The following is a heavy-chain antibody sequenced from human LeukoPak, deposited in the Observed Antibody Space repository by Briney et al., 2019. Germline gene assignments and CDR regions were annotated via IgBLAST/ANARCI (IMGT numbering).Heavy chain of an antibody. Sequence: GGSLRLSCVTSGFTFEDYTMHWVRQRPGKGLEWVSHITRDSGTIGYADSVKGRFTISRDNSKNTLYLQMNSLRAEDTAVYYCAKGLVHDYGDYYFDYWGQGTLVTVSS. J-gene: IGHJ4*02. V-gene: IGHV3-9*01. CDR1: GFTFEDYT. CDR3: AKGLVHDYGDYYFDY. D-gene: IGHD4-17*01. CDR2: ITRDSGTI.